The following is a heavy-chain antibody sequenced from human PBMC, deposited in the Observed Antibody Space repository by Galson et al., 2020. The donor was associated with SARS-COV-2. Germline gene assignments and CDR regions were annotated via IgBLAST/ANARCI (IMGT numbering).Heavy chain of an antibody. V-gene: IGHV3-21*01. CDR1: GFTFSSYS. CDR3: ARETRGASGSYRTLDP. Sequence: NSGGSLRLSCAASGFTFSSYSMNWVRQAPGKGLEWVSSISSSSSYIYYADSVKGRFTISRDNAKNSLYLQMNSLRAEDTAVYYCARETRGASGSYRTLDPWGQGTLVTVSS. J-gene: IGHJ5*02. CDR2: ISSSSSYI. D-gene: IGHD1-26*01.